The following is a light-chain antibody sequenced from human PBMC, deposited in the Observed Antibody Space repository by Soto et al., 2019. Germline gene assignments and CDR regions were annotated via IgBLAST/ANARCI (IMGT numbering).Light chain of an antibody. Sequence: IVLTQSPATLSLSPGERATLSCRASQSVSSYLAWYQQKPGQAPRLLIYDASNRATGFPDRFSGSGSGTDFTLTISSLEPEDFAVYYCQQRSNWPRTFGQGTKVDIK. CDR1: QSVSSY. V-gene: IGKV3-11*01. J-gene: IGKJ1*01. CDR3: QQRSNWPRT. CDR2: DAS.